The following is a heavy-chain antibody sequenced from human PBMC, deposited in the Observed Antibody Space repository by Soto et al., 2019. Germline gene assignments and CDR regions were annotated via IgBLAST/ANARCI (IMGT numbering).Heavy chain of an antibody. CDR1: GFTFSSYW. Sequence: VQLVESGGGLVQPGGSLRLSCAASGFTFSSYWMSWVRQAPGKGLEWVANIKQDGSEKYYVDSVKGRFTISRDNAKHSLYLQMNSLRAEDTAVYYCARDSSGWYFYGMDVWGQGTTVTVSS. V-gene: IGHV3-7*03. CDR3: ARDSSGWYFYGMDV. D-gene: IGHD6-19*01. CDR2: IKQDGSEK. J-gene: IGHJ6*02.